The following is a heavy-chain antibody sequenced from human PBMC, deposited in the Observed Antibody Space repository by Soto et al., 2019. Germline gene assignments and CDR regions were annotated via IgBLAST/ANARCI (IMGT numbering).Heavy chain of an antibody. V-gene: IGHV4-39*01. CDR3: ARLRGDYYYYMDV. CDR1: GGSISSSSYY. Sequence: PSETLSLTCTVSGGSISSSSYYWGWIRQPPGKGLEWIGSIYYSGSTYYNPSLKSRVTISVDTSKNQFSLKLSSVTAADTAVYYCARLRGDYYYYMDVRGKGTTVTVSS. D-gene: IGHD3-16*01. J-gene: IGHJ6*03. CDR2: IYYSGST.